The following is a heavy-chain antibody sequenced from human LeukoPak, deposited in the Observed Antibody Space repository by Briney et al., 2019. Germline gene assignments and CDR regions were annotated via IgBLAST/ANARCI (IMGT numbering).Heavy chain of an antibody. D-gene: IGHD3-9*01. V-gene: IGHV3-21*01. CDR3: ARALYYDILTGYFVSRPFDY. J-gene: IGHJ4*02. CDR2: ISYFSDYI. CDR1: GFTFSTYS. Sequence: GGSLRLSCAASGFTFSTYSMNWVRQAPGKGLEWVSSISYFSDYIYYADSVKGRFTISRDNSKNTLYLQMNSLRAEDTAVYYCARALYYDILTGYFVSRPFDYWGQGTLVTVSS.